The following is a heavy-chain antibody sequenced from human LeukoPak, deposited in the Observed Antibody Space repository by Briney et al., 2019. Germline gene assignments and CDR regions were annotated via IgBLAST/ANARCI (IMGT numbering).Heavy chain of an antibody. CDR3: TRANCVNGACYHFDY. V-gene: IGHV3-49*04. CDR2: IRKKGFGGTT. Sequence: GGSLRLSCTASGFTFGDYAMSWVRQAPGKGLEGVGFIRKKGFGGTTEYAASVKGRFTISRDDSKSIAYLEMNSLKTEDTAVYYCTRANCVNGACYHFDYWGQGTLVTVSS. D-gene: IGHD2-8*01. J-gene: IGHJ4*02. CDR1: GFTFGDYA.